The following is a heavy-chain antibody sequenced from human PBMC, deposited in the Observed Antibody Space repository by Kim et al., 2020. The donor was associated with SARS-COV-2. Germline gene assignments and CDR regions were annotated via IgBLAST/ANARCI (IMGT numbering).Heavy chain of an antibody. CDR3: ARELLGAFAI. V-gene: IGHV4-31*03. Sequence: SETLSLTCTVSGGSISSGGYYWSWIRQHPGKGLEWIGYIDYSGSTYYNPSLKSRVTISVDTSKNQFSLKLSSVTAADTAVYYCARELLGAFAIWGQGTRVTVSS. CDR2: IDYSGST. D-gene: IGHD3-10*01. CDR1: GGSISSGGYY. J-gene: IGHJ3*02.